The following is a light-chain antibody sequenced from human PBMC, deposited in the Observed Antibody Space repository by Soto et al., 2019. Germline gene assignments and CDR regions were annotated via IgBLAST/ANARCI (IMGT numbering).Light chain of an antibody. CDR1: SSDVGAYNY. Sequence: QSVLTQPPSASGSPGQSVTISCTGTSSDVGAYNYVSWYQQHAGKAPKLVIYEVTKRPSGVPDRFSGSKSANTASLTVSGLQAEDEADYYCSSFASSNTWVFGRRDQAHRP. V-gene: IGLV2-8*01. J-gene: IGLJ3*02. CDR2: EVT. CDR3: SSFASSNTWV.